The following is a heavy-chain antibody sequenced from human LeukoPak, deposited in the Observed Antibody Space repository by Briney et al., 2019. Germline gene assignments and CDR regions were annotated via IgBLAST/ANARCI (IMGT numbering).Heavy chain of an antibody. CDR1: GGSISSSSYY. CDR3: ARAYPSATRKYSGWLDY. V-gene: IGHV4-39*07. J-gene: IGHJ4*02. Sequence: LETLSLTCTVSGGSISSSSYYWGWIRQPPGKGLEWIGSIYYSGSTYYNPSLKSRVTISVDTSKNQFSLKLSSVTAADTAVYYCARAYPSATRKYSGWLDYWGQGTLVTVSS. CDR2: IYYSGST. D-gene: IGHD5-12*01.